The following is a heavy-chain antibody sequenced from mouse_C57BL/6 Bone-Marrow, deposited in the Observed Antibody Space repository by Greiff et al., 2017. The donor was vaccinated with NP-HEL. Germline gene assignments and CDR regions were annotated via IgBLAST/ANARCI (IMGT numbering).Heavy chain of an antibody. CDR1: GYTFTSYW. J-gene: IGHJ2*01. Sequence: QVQLQQPGAELVKPGASVKLSCKASGYTFTSYWMHWVKQRPGQGLEWIGMIHPNSGSTNYNEKFKSKATLTVDKSSSTAYMQLSSLTSEDSAVYYSAREGITTVGFDYWGQGTTLTVSS. V-gene: IGHV1-64*01. CDR3: AREGITTVGFDY. CDR2: IHPNSGST. D-gene: IGHD1-1*01.